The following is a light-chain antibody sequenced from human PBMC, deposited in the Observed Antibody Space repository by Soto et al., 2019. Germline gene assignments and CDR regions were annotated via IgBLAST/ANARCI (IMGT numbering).Light chain of an antibody. J-gene: IGKJ1*01. CDR2: GSS. CDR3: QGYAASPRT. CDR1: QSVSNNY. Sequence: EVVLTQSPGTLSLSPKEMANLSCRASQSVSNNYLAWYQHKPGQAPRLLMYGSSNRAPGIPARFSGSGAGPDFNLTISRQEPEDFAFYYCQGYAASPRTFGQGTLVEVQ. V-gene: IGKV3-20*01.